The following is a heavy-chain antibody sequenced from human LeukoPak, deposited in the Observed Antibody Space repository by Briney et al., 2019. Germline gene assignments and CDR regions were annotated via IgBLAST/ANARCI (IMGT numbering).Heavy chain of an antibody. J-gene: IGHJ4*02. V-gene: IGHV3-48*02. CDR1: GFTFSTYS. CDR3: ARVYSIAANYCDY. CDR2: IGGSSDTI. Sequence: PGGSLRLSCAASGFTFSTYSMNWVRQAPGKGLEWVSYIGGSSDTIFYADSVKGRFTISGDNAKNSLYLQMNSLRDEDTAVYYCARVYSIAANYCDYWGQGTLVTVSS. D-gene: IGHD6-13*01.